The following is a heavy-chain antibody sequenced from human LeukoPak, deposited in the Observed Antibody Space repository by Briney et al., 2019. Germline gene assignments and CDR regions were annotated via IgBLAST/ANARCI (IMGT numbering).Heavy chain of an antibody. V-gene: IGHV4-39*07. J-gene: IGHJ4*02. CDR3: ATVGATYYDILTGPFDY. Sequence: SETLSPTCTVSGGSISSSSYYWGWIRQPPGKGLEWIGSIYYSGSTYYNPSLKSRVTISVDRSKNQFSLRLSSVTAADTAVYYCATVGATYYDILTGPFDYWGQGTLVTVSS. CDR2: IYYSGST. CDR1: GGSISSSSYY. D-gene: IGHD3-9*01.